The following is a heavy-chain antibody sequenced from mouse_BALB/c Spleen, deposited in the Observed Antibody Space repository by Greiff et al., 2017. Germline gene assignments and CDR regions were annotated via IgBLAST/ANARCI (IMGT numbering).Heavy chain of an antibody. D-gene: IGHD4-1*01. CDR3: ARGGTGFYY. J-gene: IGHJ2*01. Sequence: EVMLVESGGGLVQPGGSRKLSCAASGFTFSSFGMHWVRQAPEKGLEWVAYISSGSSTIYYADTVKGRFTISRDNPKNTLFLQMTSLRSEDTAMYYCARGGTGFYYWGQGTTLTVSS. V-gene: IGHV5-17*02. CDR2: ISSGSSTI. CDR1: GFTFSSFG.